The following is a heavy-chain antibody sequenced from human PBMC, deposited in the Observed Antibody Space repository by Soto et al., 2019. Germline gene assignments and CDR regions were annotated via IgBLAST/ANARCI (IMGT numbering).Heavy chain of an antibody. D-gene: IGHD3-10*01. V-gene: IGHV4-34*01. CDR1: GGSFSGYY. J-gene: IGHJ3*02. CDR2: INHSGST. Sequence: SETLSLTCAVYGGSFSGYYWSWIRQPPGKGLEWIGEINHSGSTNYNPSLKSRVTISVDTSKNQFSLKLSSVTAADTAVYYCARIFPFDARQPGETIKNDAFDIWGQGTMVTVSS. CDR3: ARIFPFDARQPGETIKNDAFDI.